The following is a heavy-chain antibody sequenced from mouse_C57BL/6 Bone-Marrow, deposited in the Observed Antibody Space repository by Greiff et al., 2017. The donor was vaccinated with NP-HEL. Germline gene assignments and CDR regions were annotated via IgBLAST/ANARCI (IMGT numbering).Heavy chain of an antibody. D-gene: IGHD1-1*01. V-gene: IGHV1-80*01. Sequence: VKLQESGAELVKPGASVKISCKASGYAFSSYWMNWVKERPGKGLEWIGQIYPGDGDTKYNGKFKGKATLTADKSTSTANMQVSSLPSEASVVYFGTRGDYGSSRFGYARDYWGQGTSVTVSS. CDR3: TRGDYGSSRFGYARDY. CDR2: IYPGDGDT. CDR1: GYAFSSYW. J-gene: IGHJ4*01.